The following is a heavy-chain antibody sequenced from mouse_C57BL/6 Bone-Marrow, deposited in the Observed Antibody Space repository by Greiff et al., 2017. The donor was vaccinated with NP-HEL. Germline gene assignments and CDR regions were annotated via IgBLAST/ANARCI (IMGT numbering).Heavy chain of an antibody. J-gene: IGHJ3*01. CDR1: GFTFSDFY. Sequence: EVQRVESGGGLVQSGRSLRLSCATSGFTFSDFYMEWVRQAPGKGLEWIAASRNKANDYTTEYSASVKGRFIVSRDTSQSILYLQMNALRAEDTAIYYCARDDWFAYWGQGTLVTVSA. CDR2: SRNKANDYTT. CDR3: ARDDWFAY. V-gene: IGHV7-1*01.